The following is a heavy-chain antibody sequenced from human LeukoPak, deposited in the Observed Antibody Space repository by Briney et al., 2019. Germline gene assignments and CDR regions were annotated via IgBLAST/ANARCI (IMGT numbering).Heavy chain of an antibody. J-gene: IGHJ6*03. CDR2: ISGSGGST. Sequence: PGGSLRPSCAASGFTFSSYAMSWVRQAPGKGLEWVSAISGSGGSTYYADSVKGRFTISRDNSKNTLYLQMNSLRAEDTAVYYCAKVNTIFGVPGRSMDVWGKGTTVTVSS. D-gene: IGHD3-3*01. CDR1: GFTFSSYA. V-gene: IGHV3-23*01. CDR3: AKVNTIFGVPGRSMDV.